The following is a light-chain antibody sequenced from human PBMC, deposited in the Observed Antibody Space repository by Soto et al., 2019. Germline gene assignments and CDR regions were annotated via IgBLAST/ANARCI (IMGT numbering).Light chain of an antibody. CDR2: LGS. V-gene: IGKV2-28*01. Sequence: DIVMTQSPLSLSVTPGEPASISCRSSQSLLYTSRYNYLDWYLQKPGQSPQLRIYLGSYRASGVPDRFSGSGSGTDFTLKISRVEAEDVGVYYCMQALQSPLTFGGGTKVEIK. J-gene: IGKJ4*01. CDR3: MQALQSPLT. CDR1: QSLLYTSRYNY.